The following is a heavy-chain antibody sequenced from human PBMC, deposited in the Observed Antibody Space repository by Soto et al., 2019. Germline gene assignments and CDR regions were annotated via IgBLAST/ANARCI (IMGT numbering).Heavy chain of an antibody. Sequence: SETLSLTCSFSGCSISNHYWSWIRQPPGKGLEWIGYIYYSGSTNYNPSLKSRVTISVDTSKNQFSLKLSSVTAADTAVYYCARRAGTVTTEYYFDYWGQGTLVTVSS. CDR1: GCSISNHY. CDR2: IYYSGST. D-gene: IGHD4-17*01. V-gene: IGHV4-59*08. CDR3: ARRAGTVTTEYYFDY. J-gene: IGHJ4*02.